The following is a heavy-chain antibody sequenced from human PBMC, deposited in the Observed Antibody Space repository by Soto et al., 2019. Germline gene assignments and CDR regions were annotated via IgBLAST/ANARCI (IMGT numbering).Heavy chain of an antibody. CDR2: IGNSGTTI. CDR1: GFTFSSYT. Sequence: GGSLRLSCEPSGFTFSSYTMTWVRQAPGKALEWVSYIGNSGTTIFYADSVKGRFTISRDNAKNSLYLQMNSLRAEDTGVYYCARGGFGTSWLNYYYYMDVWGRGTAVTVSS. CDR3: ARGGFGTSWLNYYYYMDV. V-gene: IGHV3-48*01. J-gene: IGHJ6*03. D-gene: IGHD6-13*01.